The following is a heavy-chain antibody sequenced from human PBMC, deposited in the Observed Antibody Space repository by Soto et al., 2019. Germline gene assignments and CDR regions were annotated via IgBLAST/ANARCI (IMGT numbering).Heavy chain of an antibody. CDR3: SRQWEVSGYYYGMDV. CDR1: GYTFTSYD. Sequence: QVQLVQSGAEVKKPGASVKVSCKASGYTFTSYDINWVRQATGQGLEWMGWMNPNSGNTGYAQKFQGRVTMTRDTSISTAYMELGRLRSEDTAVYYCSRQWEVSGYYYGMDVWGQGTTVIVSS. CDR2: MNPNSGNT. D-gene: IGHD3-16*02. J-gene: IGHJ6*02. V-gene: IGHV1-8*01.